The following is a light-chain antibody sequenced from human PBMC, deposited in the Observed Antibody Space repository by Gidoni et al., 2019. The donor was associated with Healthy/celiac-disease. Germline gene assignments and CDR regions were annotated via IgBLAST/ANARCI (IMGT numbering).Light chain of an antibody. CDR2: GAS. CDR1: QSVSSN. Sequence: EIVMTQSPATLSVSPGERATLSCRASQSVSSNLAWYQQKPGQAPRLLIYGASTRATGIPARFSGSGSRTEFTLTISSLQSEDFAVYYWQQYNNWPRTFGQGTKVEIK. CDR3: QQYNNWPRT. V-gene: IGKV3-15*01. J-gene: IGKJ1*01.